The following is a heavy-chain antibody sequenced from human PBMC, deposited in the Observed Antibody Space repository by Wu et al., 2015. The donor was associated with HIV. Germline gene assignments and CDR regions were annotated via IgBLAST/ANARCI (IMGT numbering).Heavy chain of an antibody. D-gene: IGHD2-21*01. CDR3: ASGIQAGGANY. CDR2: LNPNTGGA. CDR1: GYTFTDYF. Sequence: QVQLVQSGAEVKKPGASVKVSCKTSGYTFTDYFMHWVRQAPGQGLEWVGRLNPNTGGADSAQKFQGRVTMTRDTSINTAYLDLSRLRLDDTAVYFCASGIQAGGANYWGQGTLVTVSS. V-gene: IGHV1-2*02. J-gene: IGHJ4*02.